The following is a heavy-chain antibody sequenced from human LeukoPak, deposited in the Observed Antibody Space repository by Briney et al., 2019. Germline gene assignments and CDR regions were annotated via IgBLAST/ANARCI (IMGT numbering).Heavy chain of an antibody. CDR2: INPNSGGT. V-gene: IGHV1-2*02. J-gene: IGHJ4*02. Sequence: ASVKVSCKTSGYTFTGYYMHWVRQAPGQGLEWMGWINPNSGGTNYAQKFQGRVTMTRDTSISTAYMELSRLRSDDTAVYYCATSGFSGRLFDYWGQGTLVTVSS. CDR3: ATSGFSGRLFDY. CDR1: GYTFTGYY. D-gene: IGHD1-26*01.